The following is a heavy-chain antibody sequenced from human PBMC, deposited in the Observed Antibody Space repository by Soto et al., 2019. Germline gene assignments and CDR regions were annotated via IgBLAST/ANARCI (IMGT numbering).Heavy chain of an antibody. CDR2: INHSGST. Sequence: PSETLSLTCAVYGGSFNGYYWSWIRQPPGKGLEWIGEINHSGSTNYNPSLKSRVTISVDTSKNQFSLKLSSVTAADTAVYYCARGVVKRSRGVIWTKGWFDPWGQGNLVTVS. J-gene: IGHJ5*02. CDR3: ARGVVKRSRGVIWTKGWFDP. V-gene: IGHV4-34*01. CDR1: GGSFNGYY. D-gene: IGHD3-10*01.